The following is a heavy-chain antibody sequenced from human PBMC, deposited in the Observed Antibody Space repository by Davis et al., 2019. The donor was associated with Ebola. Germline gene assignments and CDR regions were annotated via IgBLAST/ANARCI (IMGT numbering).Heavy chain of an antibody. J-gene: IGHJ4*02. V-gene: IGHV3-30*03. CDR1: GFTFSSYG. D-gene: IGHD4-17*01. CDR3: AREDIGGGDYCDY. CDR2: ISYDGSNK. Sequence: GESLKISCAASGFTFSSYGMHWVRQAPGKGLEWVAVISYDGSNKYYADSVKGRFTISRDNSKNTLYLQVNSLRPEDTAVYYCAREDIGGGDYCDYWGQGVLVTVSS.